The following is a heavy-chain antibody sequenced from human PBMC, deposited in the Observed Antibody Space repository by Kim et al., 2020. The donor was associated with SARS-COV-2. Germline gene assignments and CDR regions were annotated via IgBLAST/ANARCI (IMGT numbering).Heavy chain of an antibody. V-gene: IGHV4-59*11. CDR3: ARLLLSSWISSHYFYP. J-gene: IGHJ2*01. Sequence: SETLSLTCAVSGGPISGHYRSWVRQAPGKGLEWIAYVYYGGDTNYNPSLRSRTTISFNTSRNQFSFTLFSVTAADTAIFYCARLLLSSWISSHYFYPWGR. CDR1: GGPISGHY. CDR2: VYYGGDT. D-gene: IGHD2-15*01.